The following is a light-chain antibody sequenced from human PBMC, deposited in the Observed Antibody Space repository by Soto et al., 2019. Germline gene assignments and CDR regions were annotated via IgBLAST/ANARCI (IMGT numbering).Light chain of an antibody. CDR3: QSYDSSLDWV. V-gene: IGLV1-40*01. CDR1: SSNIGAGYD. J-gene: IGLJ3*02. Sequence: QSVLTQPPSVSGAPGQRVTISCTGSSSNIGAGYDVHWYQQIPGTAPKLLIYGNSNRPSGVPDRFSGSKSGTSASLAITGLQAEDEADYYCQSYDSSLDWVFGGGTKVTVL. CDR2: GNS.